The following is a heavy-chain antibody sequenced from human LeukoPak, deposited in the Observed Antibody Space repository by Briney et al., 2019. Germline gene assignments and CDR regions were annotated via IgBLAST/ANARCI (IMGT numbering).Heavy chain of an antibody. CDR3: ARLWESSSQRPYFEY. J-gene: IGHJ4*02. CDR2: IYPGDSDT. Sequence: GASLQISCKGSGSSFTSYWIGWVRPLPGKGLGWMGIIYPGDSDTRSSPSFQGQVTISADKSITTAYLQWSSLKASDTAMYYCARLWESSSQRPYFEYWGEGTLVSVSS. D-gene: IGHD6-13*01. V-gene: IGHV5-51*01. CDR1: GSSFTSYW.